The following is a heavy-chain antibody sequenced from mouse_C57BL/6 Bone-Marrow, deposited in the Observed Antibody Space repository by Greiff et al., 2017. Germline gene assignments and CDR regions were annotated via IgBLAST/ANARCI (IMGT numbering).Heavy chain of an antibody. CDR3: ARSSTFFYYFDY. J-gene: IGHJ2*01. CDR2: FHPYNDDT. V-gene: IGHV1-47*01. Sequence: VMLVESGAELVKPGASVKMSCKASGYTFTTYPIEWMKQNPGKSLEWIGNFHPYNDDTKYNEKFKGKATLTVEKSSNTVYLELSRLTSDDSAVYYCARSSTFFYYFDYWGQGTTLTVSS. CDR1: GYTFTTYP. D-gene: IGHD5-1*01.